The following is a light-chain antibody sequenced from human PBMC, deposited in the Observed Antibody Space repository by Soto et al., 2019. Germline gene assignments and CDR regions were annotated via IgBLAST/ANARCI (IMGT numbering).Light chain of an antibody. V-gene: IGLV2-8*01. J-gene: IGLJ2*01. CDR3: SSYAGSNILV. CDR2: EVN. Sequence: QSALSQPPSASGSPGQSITISCTGTSSDVGGYNYVSWYQQHPGKTPKLIIHEVNKRPSGVPDRFSGSKSGNTASLTVTGLQAEDEADYYCSSYAGSNILVFGEGTKVTVL. CDR1: SSDVGGYNY.